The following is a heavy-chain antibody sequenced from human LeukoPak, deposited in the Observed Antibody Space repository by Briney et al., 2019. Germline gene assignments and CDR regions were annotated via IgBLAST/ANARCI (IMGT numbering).Heavy chain of an antibody. CDR3: ATFRCSSTSCYIGFDY. Sequence: ASVKVSCKVSGYTLTELSMHWVRQAPGKGREGMGGFDPEDGETIYAQKFQGRVTMTEDTSTDTAYMELSSLRSEDTAVYYCATFRCSSTSCYIGFDYWGQGTLVTVSS. D-gene: IGHD2-2*02. J-gene: IGHJ4*02. V-gene: IGHV1-24*01. CDR1: GYTLTELS. CDR2: FDPEDGET.